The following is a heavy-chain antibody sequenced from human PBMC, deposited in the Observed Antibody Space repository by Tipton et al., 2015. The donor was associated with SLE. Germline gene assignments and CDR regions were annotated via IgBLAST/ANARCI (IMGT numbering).Heavy chain of an antibody. CDR3: ARGPDRGYHFDY. D-gene: IGHD3-10*01. CDR1: GGSISSSSYF. Sequence: TLSLTCTVSGGSISSSSYFWAWIRQPPGKGLEWIGTIYYSGTTYYNPSLKSRVTISIDTSQNQFSLKLSSVTAADTAVYYCARGPDRGYHFDYWGQGTLVTVS. J-gene: IGHJ4*02. V-gene: IGHV4-39*07. CDR2: IYYSGTT.